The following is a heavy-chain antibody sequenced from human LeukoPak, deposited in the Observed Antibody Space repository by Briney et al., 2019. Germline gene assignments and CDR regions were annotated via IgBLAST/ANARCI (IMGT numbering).Heavy chain of an antibody. Sequence: PSETLSLTCAVYGGSFSGYYWSWIRQPPGKGLEWIGEINHSGSTNYNPSLKSRVTVSVDTSKNQFSLKLSSVTAADTAVYYCARGDRIAAAGTSLWFDPWGQGNLVTVSS. J-gene: IGHJ5*02. D-gene: IGHD6-13*01. CDR3: ARGDRIAAAGTSLWFDP. V-gene: IGHV4-34*01. CDR2: INHSGST. CDR1: GGSFSGYY.